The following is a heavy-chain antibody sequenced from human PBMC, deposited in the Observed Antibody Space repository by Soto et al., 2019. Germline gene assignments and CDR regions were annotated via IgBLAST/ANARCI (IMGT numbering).Heavy chain of an antibody. J-gene: IGHJ4*02. CDR3: ATDLVDFWSGYQEYYFDY. CDR1: GFTFSSYS. D-gene: IGHD3-3*01. Sequence: EVQLVESGGGLIKPGGSLRLSCAASGFTFSSYSMNWVRQAPGKGLEWVSSISSSSSYIYYADSVKGRFTISRDNAKNSLYLQMNSLRAEDTAVYYCATDLVDFWSGYQEYYFDYWGQGTLVTVSS. CDR2: ISSSSSYI. V-gene: IGHV3-21*01.